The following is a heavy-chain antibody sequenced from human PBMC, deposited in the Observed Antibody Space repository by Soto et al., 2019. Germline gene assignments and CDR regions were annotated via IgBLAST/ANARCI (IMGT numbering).Heavy chain of an antibody. CDR2: IDYKGNT. J-gene: IGHJ4*02. CDR1: GGSISTHY. V-gene: IGHV4-59*11. D-gene: IGHD4-17*01. CDR3: ARDYYGDYYFDS. Sequence: QVQLQESGPGLVKPSETLSLTCTVSGGSISTHYWNWVRQPPGKGLEWIGYIDYKGNTKYNPSLKSRVTTSADTSNNQFSLNLNSVTAADTAVYHCARDYYGDYYFDSWGQGILVTVSS.